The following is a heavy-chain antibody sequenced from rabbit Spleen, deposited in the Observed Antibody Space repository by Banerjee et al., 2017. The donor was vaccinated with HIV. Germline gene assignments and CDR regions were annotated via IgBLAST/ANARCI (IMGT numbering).Heavy chain of an antibody. CDR1: GFSLSSGYD. V-gene: IGHV1S40*01. J-gene: IGHJ4*01. CDR2: IGSSSGRT. Sequence: QSLEESGGDLVKPGASLTLTCTASGFSLSSGYDMCWVRQAPGKGLEWIACIGSSSGRTYYASWAKGRFTISKTSSTPVTLQMTSLTAADTATYFCAREASSGWGVVSYYFSLWGPGTLVTVS. CDR3: AREASSGWGVVSYYFSL. D-gene: IGHD4-1*01.